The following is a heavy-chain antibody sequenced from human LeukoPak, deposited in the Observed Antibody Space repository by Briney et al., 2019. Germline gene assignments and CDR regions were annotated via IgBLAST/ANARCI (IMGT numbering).Heavy chain of an antibody. V-gene: IGHV3-20*04. Sequence: LGGSLRLSCAASGFTFDDYGMTWVRQAPGKGLEWVSGINWNGGSTGYADSVKGRFSILRDTAKNSLYLQMNSLRAEDTALYYCARGYCSGGSCFLSDYWGQGTLVTVSS. CDR2: INWNGGST. CDR1: GFTFDDYG. CDR3: ARGYCSGGSCFLSDY. J-gene: IGHJ4*02. D-gene: IGHD2-15*01.